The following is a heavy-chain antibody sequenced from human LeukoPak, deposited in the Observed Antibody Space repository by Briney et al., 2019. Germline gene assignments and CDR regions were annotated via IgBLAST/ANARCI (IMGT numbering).Heavy chain of an antibody. CDR1: GFTFDDYT. Sequence: GGSLRLSCAASGFTFDDYTMHWVRQAPGKGLEWVSGITWNSGSIGYADSVRGRFTISRDNAKDSLYLEMNSLRAEDTALYYCAKEDHFASWGQGTLVTVSS. V-gene: IGHV3-9*01. J-gene: IGHJ4*02. CDR3: AKEDHFAS. CDR2: ITWNSGSI.